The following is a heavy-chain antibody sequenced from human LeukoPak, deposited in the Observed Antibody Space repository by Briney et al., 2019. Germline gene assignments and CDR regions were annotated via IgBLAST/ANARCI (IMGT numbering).Heavy chain of an antibody. J-gene: IGHJ3*02. Sequence: GSLRLSCAASGFTFSSYGMHWVRQAPGKGLEWVAVISYDGSNKYYADSVKGRFTISRDNSKNTLYLQMNSLRAEDTAVYYCAKDGGDDLDAFDIWGQGTMVTVSS. CDR1: GFTFSSYG. D-gene: IGHD2-21*02. V-gene: IGHV3-30*18. CDR2: ISYDGSNK. CDR3: AKDGGDDLDAFDI.